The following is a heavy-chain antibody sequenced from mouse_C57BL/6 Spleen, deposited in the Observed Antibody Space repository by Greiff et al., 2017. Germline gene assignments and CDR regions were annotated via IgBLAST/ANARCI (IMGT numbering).Heavy chain of an antibody. D-gene: IGHD1-1*01. J-gene: IGHJ4*01. CDR2: IDPSDSYT. V-gene: IGHV1-59*01. CDR3: ARDTVVAPYAMDY. Sequence: QVQLQQPGAELVRPGTSVKLSCKASGYTSTSYWMHWVKQRPGQGLEWIGVIDPSDSYTNYNQKFKGKATLTVDTSSSTAYMQLSSLTSEDSAVYYCARDTVVAPYAMDYWGQGTSVTVSS. CDR1: GYTSTSYW.